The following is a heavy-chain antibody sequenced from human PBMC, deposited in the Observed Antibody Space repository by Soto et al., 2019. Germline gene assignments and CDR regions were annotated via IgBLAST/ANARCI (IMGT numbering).Heavy chain of an antibody. J-gene: IGHJ4*02. D-gene: IGHD3-22*01. CDR2: IDLTDSYT. Sequence: PGESLKISCKGSGYSFRNNWITWVRQMPGKGLEWMGRIDLTDSYTSYSPSFQGHVSFSADTSINTAYLQWSSLRASDTAMYYCARHGGAYYDSSGYHYALDYWGQGTPVTVSS. CDR1: GYSFRNNW. CDR3: ARHGGAYYDSSGYHYALDY. V-gene: IGHV5-10-1*01.